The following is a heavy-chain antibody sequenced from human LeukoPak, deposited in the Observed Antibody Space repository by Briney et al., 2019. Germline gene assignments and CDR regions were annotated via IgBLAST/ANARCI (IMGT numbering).Heavy chain of an antibody. CDR3: ARAPRSLGYTTFVY. V-gene: IGHV3-33*01. CDR1: GFTFSSYG. D-gene: IGHD3-16*02. Sequence: GGSLRLSCAASGFTFSSYGMPWVRQAPGKGLEWVAVIWYDGSNKYYADSVKGRFTISRDNSKNTLYLQMNSLRAEDTAVYYCARAPRSLGYTTFVYWGQGTLVTVSS. J-gene: IGHJ4*02. CDR2: IWYDGSNK.